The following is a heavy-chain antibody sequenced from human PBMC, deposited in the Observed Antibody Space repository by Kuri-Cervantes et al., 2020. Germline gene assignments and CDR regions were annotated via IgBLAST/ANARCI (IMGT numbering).Heavy chain of an antibody. CDR1: GFTISSYW. CDR2: MNSDGSIT. V-gene: IGHV3-74*01. CDR3: AKSLSSYSGYDLFDY. D-gene: IGHD5-12*01. J-gene: IGHJ4*02. Sequence: GGSLRLSCAASGFTISSYWMHWVRQAPGKGLVWVSRMNSDGSITNYADSVKGRFTISRDNSKNTLYLQMNSLRAEDTAVYYCAKSLSSYSGYDLFDYWGQGTLVTVSS.